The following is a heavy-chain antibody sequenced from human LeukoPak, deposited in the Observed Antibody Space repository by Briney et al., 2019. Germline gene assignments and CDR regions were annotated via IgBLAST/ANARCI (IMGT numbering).Heavy chain of an antibody. CDR2: ISDSGLST. Sequence: GGSLRLSCTASGFNFRDFAMIWLPQSQGKELMWVSTISDSGLSTYYADSVKGRFTISRDNSKNTVFLQMNSLTAEDTAMFYCARDLGFSRNRYFDYWGQGTLVTVSS. D-gene: IGHD2/OR15-2a*01. CDR1: GFNFRDFA. V-gene: IGHV3-23*01. CDR3: ARDLGFSRNRYFDY. J-gene: IGHJ4*02.